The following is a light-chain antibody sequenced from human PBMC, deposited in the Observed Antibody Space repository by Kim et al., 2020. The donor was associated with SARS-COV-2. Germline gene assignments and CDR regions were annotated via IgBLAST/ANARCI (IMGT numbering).Light chain of an antibody. V-gene: IGKV1-5*01. CDR3: QQYESYSRT. Sequence: ASVGDSVTITCRASQSISSWLAWYQQKPGKAPKLLIYDASSLESGVPSRFSGSGSGTEFTLTISSLQPDDFATYYCQQYESYSRTFGQGTKVDIK. CDR1: QSISSW. J-gene: IGKJ1*01. CDR2: DAS.